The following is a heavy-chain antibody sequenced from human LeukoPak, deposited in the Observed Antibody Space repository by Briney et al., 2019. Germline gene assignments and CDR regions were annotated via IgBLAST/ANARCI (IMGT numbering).Heavy chain of an antibody. CDR1: GGSISSSNW. Sequence: SGTLSLTCAVSGGSISSSNWWSWVRQPPGKGLEWIGEIYHSGITNYNPSLKSRVTISVDKSKNQFSLKLSSVTAADTAVYYCARGPGGYSFWFDPWGQGTLVTVSS. CDR3: ARGPGGYSFWFDP. V-gene: IGHV4-4*02. CDR2: IYHSGIT. D-gene: IGHD5-18*01. J-gene: IGHJ5*02.